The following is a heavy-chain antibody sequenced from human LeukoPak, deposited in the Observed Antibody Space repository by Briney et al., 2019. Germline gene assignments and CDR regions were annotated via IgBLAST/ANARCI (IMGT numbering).Heavy chain of an antibody. CDR1: GFTVSSNY. J-gene: IGHJ3*02. D-gene: IGHD2-2*01. CDR3: ARDRVVPARQRKDAFDI. Sequence: PGGSLRLSCAASGFTVSSNYMSWVRQAPGKGLEWVSVIYSGGSTYYADSVKGRLTISRDNSKNTLYLQMNSLRAEDTAVYYCARDRVVPARQRKDAFDIWGQGTMVTVSS. CDR2: IYSGGST. V-gene: IGHV3-53*01.